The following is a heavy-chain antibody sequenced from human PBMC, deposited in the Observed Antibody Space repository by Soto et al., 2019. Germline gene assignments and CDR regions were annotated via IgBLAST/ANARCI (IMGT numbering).Heavy chain of an antibody. CDR2: IYYSGST. CDR1: GGSISSGGYY. D-gene: IGHD3-22*01. CDR3: AREYYYDSSGYYPRWFDP. J-gene: IGHJ5*02. V-gene: IGHV4-31*03. Sequence: PSETLSLTCTVSGGSISSGGYYWSWIRQHPGKGLEWIGYIYYSGSTYYNPSLKSRVTISVDTSKTQFSLKLSSVTAADTAVYYCAREYYYDSSGYYPRWFDPWGQGTLVTVSS.